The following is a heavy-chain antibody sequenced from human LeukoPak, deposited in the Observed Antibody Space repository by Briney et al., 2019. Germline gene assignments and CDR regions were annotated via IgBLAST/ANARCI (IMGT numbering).Heavy chain of an antibody. D-gene: IGHD6-19*01. Sequence: KPSETLSLTCAVYGGSFSGYYWSWIRQPPGRGLEWIGEINHSGSTNYNPSLKSRVTISVDTSKNQFSLKLSSVTAADTAVYYCARHVVNVEDSSGWFWGQGTLVTVSS. V-gene: IGHV4-34*01. CDR3: ARHVVNVEDSSGWF. CDR1: GGSFSGYY. J-gene: IGHJ4*02. CDR2: INHSGST.